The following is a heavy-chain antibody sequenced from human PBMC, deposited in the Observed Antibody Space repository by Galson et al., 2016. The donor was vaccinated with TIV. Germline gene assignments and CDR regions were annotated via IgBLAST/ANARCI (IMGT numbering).Heavy chain of an antibody. V-gene: IGHV4-61*10. Sequence: SETLSLTCIVSGGSISSGRYYWSWIRQPAGKGLEWIGYIYTNGNSNYNPSLLSRATISLDTSKNQFSLRLNSVTAADTAIYYCARVLYFYTSGSYADYCTMDVWGQGTTVTVS. CDR1: GGSISSGRYY. CDR3: ARVLYFYTSGSYADYCTMDV. J-gene: IGHJ6*02. CDR2: IYTNGNS. D-gene: IGHD3-10*01.